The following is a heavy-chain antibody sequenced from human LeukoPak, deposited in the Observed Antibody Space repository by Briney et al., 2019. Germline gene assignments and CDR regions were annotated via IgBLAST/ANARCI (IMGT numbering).Heavy chain of an antibody. D-gene: IGHD3-10*01. CDR1: GFTFSSYR. Sequence: GGSLRLSCAGSGFTFSSYRMNWVRQAPGKGLEWVSYISSSSTIYYADSVKDRFTISRDNTKNSLYLQMNSLRDEDTAVYYCARDRGGSGSYGMDVWGQGTTVTVSS. CDR2: ISSSSTI. V-gene: IGHV3-48*02. J-gene: IGHJ6*02. CDR3: ARDRGGSGSYGMDV.